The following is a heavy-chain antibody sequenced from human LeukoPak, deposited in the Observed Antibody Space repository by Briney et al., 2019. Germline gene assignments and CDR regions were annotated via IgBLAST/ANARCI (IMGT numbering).Heavy chain of an antibody. V-gene: IGHV3-21*03. Sequence: GGSLRLPCAASGFTFRNYNMNWVRQAPGKGLEWVSSINSSSGYIYYADSVKGRFTISRDNSKNTLYLQMNSLKTEDTAVYYCSRHEDILDYFDFWGQGTLVTVSS. D-gene: IGHD3-9*01. CDR2: INSSSGYI. CDR1: GFTFRNYN. J-gene: IGHJ4*02. CDR3: SRHEDILDYFDF.